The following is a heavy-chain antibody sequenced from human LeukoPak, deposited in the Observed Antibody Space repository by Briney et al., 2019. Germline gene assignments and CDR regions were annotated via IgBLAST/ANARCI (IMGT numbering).Heavy chain of an antibody. V-gene: IGHV3-21*01. Sequence: GGSLRLSCAASGFTFSSYSMNWVRQAPGKGLEWVSSISSSSSYIYYADLVKGRFTISRDNAKNSLYLQMNSLRAEDTAVYYCARDPDRGGYSMFDYWGQGTLVTVSS. CDR3: ARDPDRGGYSMFDY. CDR1: GFTFSSYS. J-gene: IGHJ4*02. D-gene: IGHD3-22*01. CDR2: ISSSSSYI.